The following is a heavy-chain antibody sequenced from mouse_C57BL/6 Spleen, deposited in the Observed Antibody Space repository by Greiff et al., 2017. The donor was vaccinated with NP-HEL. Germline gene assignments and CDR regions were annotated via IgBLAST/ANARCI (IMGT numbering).Heavy chain of an antibody. CDR1: GYTFTSYT. D-gene: IGHD4-1*01. J-gene: IGHJ2*01. Sequence: QVQLQQSGAELARPGASVKMSCKASGYTFTSYTMHWVKQRPGQGLEWIGYINPSSGYTKYNQKFKDKATLTADKSSSTAYMQLSSLTSEDSAVYYCAREDRLTGTFDYWGQGTTLTVSS. V-gene: IGHV1-4*01. CDR2: INPSSGYT. CDR3: AREDRLTGTFDY.